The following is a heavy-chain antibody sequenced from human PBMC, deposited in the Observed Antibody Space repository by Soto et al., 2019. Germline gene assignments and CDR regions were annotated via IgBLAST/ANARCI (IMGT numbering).Heavy chain of an antibody. CDR1: GFTFSSYA. CDR2: ISGSGGST. V-gene: IGHV3-23*01. CDR3: ANGRLGRFLEWLLSRPLDY. J-gene: IGHJ4*02. Sequence: GGSLRLSCAASGFTFSSYAMSWVRQAPGKGLEWVSAISGSGGSTYYADSVKGRFTIPRDNSKNTLYLQMNSLRAEDTAVYYCANGRLGRFLEWLLSRPLDYWGQGTLVTVSS. D-gene: IGHD3-3*01.